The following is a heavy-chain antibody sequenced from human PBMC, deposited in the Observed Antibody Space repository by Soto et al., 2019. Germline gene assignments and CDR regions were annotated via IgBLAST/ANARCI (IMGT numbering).Heavy chain of an antibody. CDR1: RGSISRGGYY. CDR2: IYYSGRT. J-gene: IGHJ4*02. CDR3: AGDGGAYMVSGYYYFEY. V-gene: IGHV4-31*03. D-gene: IGHD2-15*01. Sequence: SETLSLTCTVSRGSISRGGYYWSWIRQQPGKVRKLIVSIYYSGRTYYNPSLKRRVTKSGDTAKTQFTLKLSSVTAAESAVYFFAGDGGAYMVSGYYYFEYGAQGTLVTVSS.